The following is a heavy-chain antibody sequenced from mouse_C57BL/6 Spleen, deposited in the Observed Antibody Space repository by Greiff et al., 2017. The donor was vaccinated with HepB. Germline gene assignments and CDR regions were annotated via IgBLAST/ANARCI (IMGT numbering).Heavy chain of an antibody. D-gene: IGHD2-4*01. CDR3: VRDYDYEAWFAY. J-gene: IGHJ3*01. CDR1: GFSFNTYA. V-gene: IGHV10-1*01. CDR2: IRSKSNNYAT. Sequence: EVQRVESGGGLVQPKGSLKLSCAASGFSFNTYAMNWVRQAPGKGLEWVARIRSKSNNYATYYADSVKDRFTISRDDSESMLYLQMNNLKTEDTAMYYCVRDYDYEAWFAYWGQGTLVTVSA.